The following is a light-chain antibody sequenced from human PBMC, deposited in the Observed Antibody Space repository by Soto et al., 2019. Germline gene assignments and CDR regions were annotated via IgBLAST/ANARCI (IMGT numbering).Light chain of an antibody. J-gene: IGKJ4*01. Sequence: EIVLTQSPGTLSLSPGERATLSCRASQSLNTNYLAWYQQKPGQAPRLLIYGVSSRASGIPDRFSGSGSGTDFTITISRLETEDFAVYYCQQYVTSHTFGGGTKVEIK. CDR1: QSLNTNY. V-gene: IGKV3-20*01. CDR2: GVS. CDR3: QQYVTSHT.